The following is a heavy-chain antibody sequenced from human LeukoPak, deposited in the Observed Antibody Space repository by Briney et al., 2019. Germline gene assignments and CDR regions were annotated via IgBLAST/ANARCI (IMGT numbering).Heavy chain of an antibody. V-gene: IGHV3-33*01. D-gene: IGHD6-19*01. CDR2: IWYDGSNK. J-gene: IGHJ5*02. CDR3: ARVSGSSGWYWFDP. Sequence: GGSLRLSCAASGFTFSSYGTHWVRQAPGKGLEWVAVIWYDGSNKYYADSVKGRLTISRDNYKNTLYLQMNSLRAEDTAVYYCARVSGSSGWYWFDPWGQGTLVTVSS. CDR1: GFTFSSYG.